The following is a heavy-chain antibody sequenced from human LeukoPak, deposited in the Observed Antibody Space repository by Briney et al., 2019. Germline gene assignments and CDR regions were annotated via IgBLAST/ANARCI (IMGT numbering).Heavy chain of an antibody. Sequence: GGSLRLSCAASGFTFSSYWMSWVRQAPGKGLEWVANIKQDGSEKYYVDSVKGRFTISRDSAKNSLCLQMNSLRAEDTAVYYCARDGSGYSSSWRAEYFQHWGQGTLVTASS. CDR1: GFTFSSYW. CDR2: IKQDGSEK. V-gene: IGHV3-7*01. D-gene: IGHD6-13*01. CDR3: ARDGSGYSSSWRAEYFQH. J-gene: IGHJ1*01.